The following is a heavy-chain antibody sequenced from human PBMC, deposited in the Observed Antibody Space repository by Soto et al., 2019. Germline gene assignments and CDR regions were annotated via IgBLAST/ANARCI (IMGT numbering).Heavy chain of an antibody. Sequence: NLYITSAVYDESISSDGYSWSWIRQPQGKGLEWIGYIYHSGSTYYNPSLKSRVTISVDRSKNQFSLKLSYVNAFYNAAYSCAIVPVPLGKGTLGTVSS. CDR1: DESISSDGYS. CDR2: IYHSGST. J-gene: IGHJ5*02. V-gene: IGHV4-30-2*01. CDR3: AIVPVP.